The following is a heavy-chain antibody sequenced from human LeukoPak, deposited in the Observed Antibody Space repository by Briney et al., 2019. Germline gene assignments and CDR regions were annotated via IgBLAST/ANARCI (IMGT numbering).Heavy chain of an antibody. D-gene: IGHD4-17*01. J-gene: IGHJ5*02. Sequence: PGRSLRLSCAASGFPFSTYSMHWVRQAPGKGLEWVAVISYDGSNKYYADSVKGRFTISRDNSKNTLYLQMNSLRAEDTAVYYCAKDVWRRTTVVNWFDPWGQGTLVTVSS. CDR1: GFPFSTYS. V-gene: IGHV3-30*04. CDR2: ISYDGSNK. CDR3: AKDVWRRTTVVNWFDP.